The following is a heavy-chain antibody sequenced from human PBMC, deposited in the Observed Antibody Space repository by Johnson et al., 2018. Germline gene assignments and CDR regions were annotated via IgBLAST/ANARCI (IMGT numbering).Heavy chain of an antibody. CDR2: IYSGGST. D-gene: IGHD3-16*02. CDR1: GFTVSSNY. V-gene: IGHV3-66*02. CDR3: ASYRYYYYYMDV. J-gene: IGHJ6*03. Sequence: EVQLVESGGGLVQXGGSLRLSCAASGFTVSSNYMSWVRQAPGKGLEWVSVIYSGGSTYYADSVKGRFTISRDNSKNTLYLQMNSLGAEDTAVYYCASYRYYYYYMDVWGKGTTVTVSS.